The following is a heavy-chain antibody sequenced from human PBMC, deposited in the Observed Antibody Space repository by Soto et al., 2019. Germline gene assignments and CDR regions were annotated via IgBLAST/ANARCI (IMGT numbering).Heavy chain of an antibody. CDR1: GFTVSSNY. CDR2: IYTDGST. V-gene: IGHV3-66*01. J-gene: IGHJ4*02. D-gene: IGHD4-4*01. CDR3: SSRINSYSASDF. Sequence: EVQLVESGGGLVQPGGSLRLTCAASGFTVSSNYMSWVRQAPGKGLEWVSIIYTDGSTYYADSVKGRFTLSRDDSKNTLYLQINSLRVEDTAVYYCSSRINSYSASDFCGQGALVTVS.